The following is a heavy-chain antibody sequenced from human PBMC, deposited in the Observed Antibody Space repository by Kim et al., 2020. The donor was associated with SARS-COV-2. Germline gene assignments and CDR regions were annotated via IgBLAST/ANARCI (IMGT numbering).Heavy chain of an antibody. D-gene: IGHD1-26*01. CDR3: WDHNGARSWDY. CDR1: GFIFANAW. J-gene: IGHJ4*02. Sequence: GGSLRLSCVGSGFIFANAWVNWVRQAPGKGLEWVGRIKSTADGETIDYAAPVQGRFSISRDDSKNTVYLQMNSLKTEDTGVYYCWDHNGARSWDYWGQGSLVTVSS. CDR2: IKSTADGETI. V-gene: IGHV3-15*01.